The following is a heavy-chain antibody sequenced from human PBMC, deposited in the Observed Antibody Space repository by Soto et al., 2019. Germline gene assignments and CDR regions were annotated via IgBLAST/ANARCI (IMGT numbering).Heavy chain of an antibody. J-gene: IGHJ5*02. V-gene: IGHV1-24*01. CDR1: GYTLTELS. D-gene: IGHD6-13*01. Sequence: QVNRVHSGAGLKKPGASGKVSGRVSGYTLTELSIHGLRQAPGKGLEGMGGFDPEDGETIYAQKFQGRVTMTEDTSTDTAYMELSSLRSEDTAVYYCATWILYSSSWYWFDPWGQGTLVTVSS. CDR2: FDPEDGET. CDR3: ATWILYSSSWYWFDP.